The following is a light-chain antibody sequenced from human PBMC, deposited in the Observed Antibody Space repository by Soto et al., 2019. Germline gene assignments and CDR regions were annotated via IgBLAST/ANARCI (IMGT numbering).Light chain of an antibody. CDR1: QSVSSSY. CDR2: GAS. V-gene: IGKV3-20*01. Sequence: EIVLTQSPGTLSLSPGERATLSCRASQSVSSSYLAWYQQKPGQAPRLLIYGASSRATGIPDRFSGSGSGTYFALNISRLEHEDFAVYYCQQYGSSPTWTFGQGTKVEIK. CDR3: QQYGSSPTWT. J-gene: IGKJ1*01.